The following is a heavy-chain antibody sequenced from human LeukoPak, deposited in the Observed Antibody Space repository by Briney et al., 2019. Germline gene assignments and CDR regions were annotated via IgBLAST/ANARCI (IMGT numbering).Heavy chain of an antibody. D-gene: IGHD6-13*01. CDR1: GFTFSSYA. J-gene: IGHJ4*02. Sequence: GGSLRLSCAASGFTFSSYAMHWVRQAPGKVLEWVAVISYDGSNKYYADSVKGRFTISRDNSKNTLYLQMNSPRAEDTAVYYCAREGTSSSCFDYWGQGTLVTASS. V-gene: IGHV3-30-3*01. CDR3: AREGTSSSCFDY. CDR2: ISYDGSNK.